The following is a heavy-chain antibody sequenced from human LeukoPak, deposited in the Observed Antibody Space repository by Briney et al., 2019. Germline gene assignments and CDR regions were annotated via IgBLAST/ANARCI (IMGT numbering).Heavy chain of an antibody. J-gene: IGHJ5*02. CDR1: GYTFTGYY. D-gene: IGHD2-2*01. CDR2: INPNSGGT. CDR3: ARARIGYCSSTSCPKVWFDP. Sequence: GASVKVSCKASGYTFTGYYMHWVRQAPGQGLEWMGWINPNSGGTNYAQEFQGRVTMTRDTSISTAYMELSRLRSDDTAVYYCARARIGYCSSTSCPKVWFDPWGQGTLVTVSS. V-gene: IGHV1-2*02.